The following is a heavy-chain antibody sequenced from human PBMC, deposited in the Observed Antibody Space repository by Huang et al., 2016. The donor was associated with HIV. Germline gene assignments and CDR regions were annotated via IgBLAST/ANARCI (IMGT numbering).Heavy chain of an antibody. CDR2: IYYSGDT. D-gene: IGHD3-10*01. Sequence: QLQLQESGPGLVRPSETLSLICTVSGGSITDSNYYWGWIRQPPGKGLEWIGSIYYSGDTDYNPSLKGRVTMSVDTSKKRFSLDIRSVAVADTAIYYCARHFGSWSGYFDSWGQGTLVPVSS. V-gene: IGHV4-39*01. CDR1: GGSITDSNYY. J-gene: IGHJ4*02. CDR3: ARHFGSWSGYFDS.